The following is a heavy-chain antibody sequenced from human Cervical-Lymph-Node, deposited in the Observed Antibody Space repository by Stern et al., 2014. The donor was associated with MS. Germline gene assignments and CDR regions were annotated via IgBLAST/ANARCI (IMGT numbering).Heavy chain of an antibody. CDR3: ARELSGMYGMDV. D-gene: IGHD1-1*01. CDR2: IYYSGAT. CDR1: GGSINNGDYY. V-gene: IGHV4-31*03. J-gene: IGHJ6*02. Sequence: QLQLQDSGPGLVKPSQTLSLTCTVSGGSINNGDYYCSWVRQHPGKGLEWLGYIYYSGATYYNPSLKGRLTISVDTSKRHFSLKLTSVTAADTAVYYCARELSGMYGMDVWGQGTTVTVSS.